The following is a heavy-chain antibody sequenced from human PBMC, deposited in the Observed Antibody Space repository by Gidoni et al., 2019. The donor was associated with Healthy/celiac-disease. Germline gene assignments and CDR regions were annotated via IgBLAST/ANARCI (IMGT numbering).Heavy chain of an antibody. V-gene: IGHV3-23*01. D-gene: IGHD3-10*01. CDR1: GFPFSSSA. CDR3: AKSTMVRGVAPGDY. Sequence: EVQLLDSGGGLVQPGGSPRLSCAASGFPFSSSAMRWVRQAPGKGLEWVSAISGSGGSTYYADAVKGRFTISRDNSKNTLYLQMNSLRAEDTAVYYWAKSTMVRGVAPGDYWGQGTLVTVSS. J-gene: IGHJ4*02. CDR2: ISGSGGST.